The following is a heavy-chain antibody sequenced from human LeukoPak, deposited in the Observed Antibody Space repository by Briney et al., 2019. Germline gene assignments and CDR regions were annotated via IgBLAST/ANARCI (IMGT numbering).Heavy chain of an antibody. CDR2: INHSGST. CDR3: ARRAVRGVISYYYYMDV. J-gene: IGHJ6*03. Sequence: GSLKLSCAASGFTFSSYSMNWVRQAPGKGLEWIGEINHSGSTNYNPSLKSRVTISVDTSKNQFSLKLSSVTAADTAVYYCARRAVRGVISYYYYMDVWGKGTTVTISS. D-gene: IGHD3-10*01. CDR1: GFTFSSYS. V-gene: IGHV4-34*01.